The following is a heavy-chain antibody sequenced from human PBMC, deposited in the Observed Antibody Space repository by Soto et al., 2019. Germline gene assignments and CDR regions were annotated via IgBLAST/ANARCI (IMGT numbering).Heavy chain of an antibody. CDR2: IYYSGST. CDR1: GGSISSYY. J-gene: IGHJ4*02. V-gene: IGHV4-59*01. CDR3: ARGTVAGPSPFDY. Sequence: SETLSLTCTVSGGSISSYYWSWIRQPPGKGLEWIGYIYYSGSTNYNPSLKSRVTISVDTSKNQFSLKLSSVTAADTAVYYCARGTVAGPSPFDYWGQGILVTVSS. D-gene: IGHD6-19*01.